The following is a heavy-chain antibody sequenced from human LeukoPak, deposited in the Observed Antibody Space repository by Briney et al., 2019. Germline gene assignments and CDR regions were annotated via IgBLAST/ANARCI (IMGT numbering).Heavy chain of an antibody. Sequence: SETLSLTCAVYGGSFSGYYWSWIRQPPGEGLEWIGEINHSGSTNYNPSLKSRVTISVDTSKNQFSLKLSSVTAADTVVYYCARRYSYGGDFDYWGQGTLVTVSS. CDR1: GGSFSGYY. CDR2: INHSGST. V-gene: IGHV4-34*01. CDR3: ARRYSYGGDFDY. J-gene: IGHJ4*02. D-gene: IGHD5-18*01.